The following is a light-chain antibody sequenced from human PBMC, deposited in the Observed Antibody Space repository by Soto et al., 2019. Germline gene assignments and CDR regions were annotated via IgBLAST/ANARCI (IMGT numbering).Light chain of an antibody. V-gene: IGLV2-11*01. CDR2: DVS. J-gene: IGLJ1*01. Sequence: QSVLTQPASVSGSPGQSITISCAGTMRDVGAYNLVSWYQQHPGRAPQLIIYDVSERPSGVPDRFSGSKSGNTASLTTSGLQPEDEADYYCSSYAGIYTYVFGTGTKLTVL. CDR1: MRDVGAYNL. CDR3: SSYAGIYTYV.